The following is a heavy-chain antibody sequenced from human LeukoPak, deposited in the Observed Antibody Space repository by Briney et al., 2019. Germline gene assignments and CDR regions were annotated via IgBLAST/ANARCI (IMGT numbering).Heavy chain of an antibody. V-gene: IGHV3-30*18. CDR2: ISDDGSNK. D-gene: IGHD6-19*01. J-gene: IGHJ4*02. CDR3: AKDRYSSGWYSDFDY. CDR1: GFTFSNYA. Sequence: GRSLRLSCATSGFTFSNYAMHWVRQAPGKGLEWVAVISDDGSNKYYGDSVKGRFTISRDNSKNTVYLQMNSLRAEDTAVYYCAKDRYSSGWYSDFDYWGQGTLVTVSS.